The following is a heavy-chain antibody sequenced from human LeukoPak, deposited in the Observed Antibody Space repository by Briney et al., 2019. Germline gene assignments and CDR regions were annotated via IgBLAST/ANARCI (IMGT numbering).Heavy chain of an antibody. J-gene: IGHJ5*02. V-gene: IGHV1-46*01. CDR3: ARDRGRSGSYHNCFDP. CDR1: GCTFTSYY. D-gene: IGHD3-10*01. CDR2: INPSGGNT. Sequence: GSVKVSCKASGCTFTSYYIHWVRPAPGQGLEWMRIINPSGGNTRVAQKFQGRVTMTSDTSTSTVYMELTSLRSEDTAVYFCARDRGRSGSYHNCFDPWGQGTLVTVSS.